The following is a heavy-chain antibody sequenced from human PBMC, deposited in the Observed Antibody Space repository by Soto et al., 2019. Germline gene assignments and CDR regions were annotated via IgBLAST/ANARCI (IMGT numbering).Heavy chain of an antibody. CDR3: AKDYDFWSGYPFFH. D-gene: IGHD3-3*01. J-gene: IGHJ4*02. V-gene: IGHV3-23*01. CDR2: ISGSGGST. CDR1: GFTFSSYA. Sequence: PXVSLRLSCAASGFTFSSYAMSWVRQAPGKGLEWVSAISGSGGSTYYADSVKGRFTISRDNSKNTLYLQMNSLRAEDTAVYYCAKDYDFWSGYPFFHRGQGTLVTVSS.